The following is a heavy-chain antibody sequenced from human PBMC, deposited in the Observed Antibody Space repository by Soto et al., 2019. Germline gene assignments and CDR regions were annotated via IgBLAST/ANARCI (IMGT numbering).Heavy chain of an antibody. CDR3: AKVQSHIYDFWSGYYISSTGNWFDP. D-gene: IGHD3-3*01. J-gene: IGHJ5*02. V-gene: IGHV3-23*01. CDR2: ISGSGGST. CDR1: GFTFSSYA. Sequence: PGGSLRLSCAASGFTFSSYAMSWVRQAPGKGLEWVSAISGSGGSTYYADSVKGRFTISRDNSKNTLYLQMNSLRAEDTAVYYCAKVQSHIYDFWSGYYISSTGNWFDPWGQGTLVTVSS.